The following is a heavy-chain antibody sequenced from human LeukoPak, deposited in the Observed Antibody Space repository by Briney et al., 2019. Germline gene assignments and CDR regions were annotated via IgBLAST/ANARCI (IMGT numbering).Heavy chain of an antibody. D-gene: IGHD6-19*01. V-gene: IGHV1-8*02. CDR1: GYSFTGYY. CDR2: MNPNSGNT. CDR3: ARTSDSSGWYGEDAFDI. Sequence: ASVKVSCKASGYSFTGYYMHWVRQAPGQGLEWMGWMNPNSGNTGYAQKFQGRVTMTRNTSISTAYMELSSLRSEDTAVYYCARTSDSSGWYGEDAFDIWGQGTMVTVSS. J-gene: IGHJ3*02.